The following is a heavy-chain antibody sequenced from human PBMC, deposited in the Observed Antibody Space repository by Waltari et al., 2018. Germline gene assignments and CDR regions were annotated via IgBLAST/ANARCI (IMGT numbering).Heavy chain of an antibody. D-gene: IGHD2-15*01. CDR2: IYTSGST. CDR3: AARYCSGGSCSDAFDI. Sequence: QVQLQESGPGLVKPSETLSLTCTVSGGSISSYYWSWIRQPPGKGLEWIGYIYTSGSTNYNPSLKSRVTMSVDTAKNKFSLKLSSVTAADTAVYYCAARYCSGGSCSDAFDIWGQGTMVTVSS. J-gene: IGHJ3*02. CDR1: GGSISSYY. V-gene: IGHV4-4*09.